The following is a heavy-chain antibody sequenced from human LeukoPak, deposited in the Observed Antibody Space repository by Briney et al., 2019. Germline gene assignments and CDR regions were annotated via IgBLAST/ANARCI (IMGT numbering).Heavy chain of an antibody. D-gene: IGHD3-3*01. Sequence: PGRSLRLSCAASGFTFSSYGMHWVRQAPGKGLEWVAVISYDGSNKYYADSVKGRFTISRDNSKNTLYLQMNSLRAEDTAVYYCARDYSLYYDFWSGYYISVKSYYYYGMDVWGQGTTVTVSS. CDR2: ISYDGSNK. CDR3: ARDYSLYYDFWSGYYISVKSYYYYGMDV. V-gene: IGHV3-30*03. J-gene: IGHJ6*02. CDR1: GFTFSSYG.